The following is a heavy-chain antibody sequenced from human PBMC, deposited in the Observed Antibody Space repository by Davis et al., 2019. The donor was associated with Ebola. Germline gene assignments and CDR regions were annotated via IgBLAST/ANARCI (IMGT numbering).Heavy chain of an antibody. CDR2: IYYSGST. CDR1: GGSISSYY. D-gene: IGHD1-14*01. J-gene: IGHJ4*02. V-gene: IGHV4-59*08. CDR3: ARLGPYRNFDY. Sequence: SETLSLTCTISGGSISSYYWSWIRQPPGKGLEWIGYIYYSGSTYYNPSLKSRVTISVDTSKNQFSLKLSSVTAADTAVYYGARLGPYRNFDYWGQGTLVTVSS.